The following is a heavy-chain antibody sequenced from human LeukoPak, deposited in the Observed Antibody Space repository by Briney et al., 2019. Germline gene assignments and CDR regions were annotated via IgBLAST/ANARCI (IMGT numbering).Heavy chain of an antibody. CDR2: VYPGDSRT. CDR3: ARQGDSSGWSYDY. D-gene: IGHD6-19*01. Sequence: GESLKISCKSSGYSVTSYWISWVRQMPGKGLEWMGIVYPGDSRTRYSPSFQGQVTMSADKSITTAYLQWTSLKASDTAIYYCARQGDSSGWSYDYWGQGTLVTVSS. J-gene: IGHJ4*02. V-gene: IGHV5-51*01. CDR1: GYSVTSYW.